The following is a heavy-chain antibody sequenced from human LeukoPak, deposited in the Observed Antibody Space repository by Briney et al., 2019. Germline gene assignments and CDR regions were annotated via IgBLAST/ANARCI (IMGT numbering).Heavy chain of an antibody. V-gene: IGHV1-69*13. CDR3: ARSKEGSYGTRGGYYFDY. Sequence: ASVKVSCKASGGTFSSYAISWVRQAPGQGLEWMGGIIRIFGTANYAQKFQGRVTITADESTSTAYMELSSLRSEDTAVYYCARSKEGSYGTRGGYYFDYWGQGTLVTVSS. CDR2: IIRIFGTA. J-gene: IGHJ4*02. D-gene: IGHD5-18*01. CDR1: GGTFSSYA.